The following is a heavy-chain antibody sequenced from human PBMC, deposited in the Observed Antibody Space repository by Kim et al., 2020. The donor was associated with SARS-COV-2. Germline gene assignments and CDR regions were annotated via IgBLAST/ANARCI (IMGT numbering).Heavy chain of an antibody. V-gene: IGHV3-33*05. Sequence: GGSLRLSCAASGFTFSSYGMHWVRQAPGKGLEWVAVISYDGSNKYYADSVKGRFTISRDNSKNTLYLQMNSLRAEDTAVYYCARTMVRGVIIGPELDYWGQGTLVTVSS. J-gene: IGHJ4*02. CDR3: ARTMVRGVIIGPELDY. CDR1: GFTFSSYG. CDR2: ISYDGSNK. D-gene: IGHD3-10*01.